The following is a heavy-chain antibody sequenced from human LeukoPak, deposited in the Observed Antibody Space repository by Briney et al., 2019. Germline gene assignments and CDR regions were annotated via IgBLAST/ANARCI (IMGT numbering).Heavy chain of an antibody. J-gene: IGHJ4*02. CDR2: MYYSGSR. CDR3: ARFFEY. Sequence: SETLSLTCTVSGGSVSSGSYYWSWIRQPPGKGLEWIGYMYYSGSRNYNPSLKSRVTISVATSKNQFSLKLSSVTAADTAVYYWARFFEYWGQGILVTVSS. V-gene: IGHV4-61*01. CDR1: GGSVSSGSYY.